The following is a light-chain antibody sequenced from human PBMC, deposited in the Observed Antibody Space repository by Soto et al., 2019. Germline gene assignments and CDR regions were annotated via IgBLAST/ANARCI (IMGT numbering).Light chain of an antibody. Sequence: EIVLTQSPATLSLSPGNRATLSCRASQSVSGYLAWYQQKPGQAPRLLIYDASNRATGIPARFSGSGFGTDFALTIPRLEPEDFAVYYCQQRSNWPSTFGGGTKLEN. V-gene: IGKV3-11*01. CDR3: QQRSNWPST. J-gene: IGKJ4*02. CDR2: DAS. CDR1: QSVSGY.